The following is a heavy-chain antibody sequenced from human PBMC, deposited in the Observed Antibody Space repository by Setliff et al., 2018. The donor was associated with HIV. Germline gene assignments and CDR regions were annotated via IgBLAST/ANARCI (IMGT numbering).Heavy chain of an antibody. CDR3: AREDCSSGYQKFDL. Sequence: GGSLRLSCAASGFTFSVYYMTWIRQAPGKGLEWISYISGSGSTIYYADSVKGRFTISRDNAKNSLYLQMNSLRAEDAALYYCAREDCSSGYQKFDLWGRGTLVTVSS. D-gene: IGHD3-22*01. CDR1: GFTFSVYY. V-gene: IGHV3-11*04. J-gene: IGHJ2*01. CDR2: ISGSGSTI.